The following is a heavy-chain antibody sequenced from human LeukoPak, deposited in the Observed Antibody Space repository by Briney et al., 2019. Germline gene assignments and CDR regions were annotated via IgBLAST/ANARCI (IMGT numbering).Heavy chain of an antibody. CDR1: GFTFSSYA. CDR3: AREMVRGVTDAFDI. CDR2: ISYDGSNK. Sequence: GSLRLSCAASGFTFSSYAMHWVRQAPGKGLEWVAVISYDGSNKYYADSVKGRFTISRDNSKNTLYLQMNSLRAEDTAVYYCAREMVRGVTDAFDIWGQGTMVTVSS. V-gene: IGHV3-30-3*01. J-gene: IGHJ3*02. D-gene: IGHD3-10*01.